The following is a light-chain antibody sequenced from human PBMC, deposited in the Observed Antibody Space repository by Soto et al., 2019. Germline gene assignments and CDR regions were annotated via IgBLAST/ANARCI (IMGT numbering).Light chain of an antibody. J-gene: IGKJ1*01. CDR1: QSVSNTY. CDR3: QQYGSSPWT. V-gene: IGKV3-20*01. CDR2: GAS. Sequence: EVVLTQSPGTLSLSPGERATLSCRASQSVSNTYVAWYQHIPGQTPRLLIYGASNRATGIPDRFSGSGSGTDFTLTISRLEPEDFAVYYCQQYGSSPWTFGQGTKVEIK.